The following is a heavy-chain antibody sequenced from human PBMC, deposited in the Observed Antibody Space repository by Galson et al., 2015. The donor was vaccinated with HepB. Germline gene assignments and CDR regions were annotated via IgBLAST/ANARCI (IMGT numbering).Heavy chain of an antibody. Sequence: SLRLSCAASGFEFNLYAMHWIRQAPGKGLEWVAVISYDGRNKHYADSVKGRFSISRDNSKDTLYLQMNSLRDEDTAVYYCAREGIAAAVDWFDPWGQGTLVTVSS. CDR1: GFEFNLYA. CDR2: ISYDGRNK. CDR3: AREGIAAAVDWFDP. D-gene: IGHD6-13*01. J-gene: IGHJ5*02. V-gene: IGHV3-30*04.